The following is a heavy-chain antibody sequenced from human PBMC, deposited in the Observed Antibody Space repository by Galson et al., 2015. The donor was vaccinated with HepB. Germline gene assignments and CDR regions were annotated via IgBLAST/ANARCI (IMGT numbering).Heavy chain of an antibody. CDR1: GFSLSTYGLG. CDR3: AHRHLWSFDY. Sequence: PALVKPTQTLTLTCTFSGFSLSTYGLGVGWIRQPPGKALEWLALIYWNDDKGYSPSLNSRLTITKDTSKNQVVLTMTNMDPVDTATYYCAHRHLWSFDYWGQGTLVTVSS. V-gene: IGHV2-5*01. CDR2: IYWNDDK. J-gene: IGHJ4*02. D-gene: IGHD3-10*01.